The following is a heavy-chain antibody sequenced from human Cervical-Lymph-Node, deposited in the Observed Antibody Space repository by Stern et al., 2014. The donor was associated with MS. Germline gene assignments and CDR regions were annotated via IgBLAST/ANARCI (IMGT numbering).Heavy chain of an antibody. D-gene: IGHD1-26*01. J-gene: IGHJ5*02. Sequence: QVTLRESGPTLVKPTETLTLTCTFSGFSLNTSGVGVGWIRQPPGKALEWLALIYWDDDKRYSPSLKRRLTITKDTSKNQVVLTMTNMDPVDTATYYCAHRGLESYYARLLFPSPFDPWGRGTLVTVSS. CDR3: AHRGLESYYARLLFPSPFDP. CDR2: IYWDDDK. CDR1: GFSLNTSGVG. V-gene: IGHV2-5*02.